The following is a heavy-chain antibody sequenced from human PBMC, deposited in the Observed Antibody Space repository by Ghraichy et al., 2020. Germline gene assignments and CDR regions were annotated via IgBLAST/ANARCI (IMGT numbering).Heavy chain of an antibody. CDR1: GININFNY. CDR3: AGPTPDDGVSLDY. D-gene: IGHD1-1*01. Sequence: GGSLRLSCAASGININFNYMTWVRQTPQKRLEWVSFISADGRADYADSVRGRFTIFRDTSKNTLFLQMNDLRADDTAMYFCAGPTPDDGVSLDYWGRGTLVTVSS. J-gene: IGHJ4*02. CDR2: ISADGRA. V-gene: IGHV3-53*03.